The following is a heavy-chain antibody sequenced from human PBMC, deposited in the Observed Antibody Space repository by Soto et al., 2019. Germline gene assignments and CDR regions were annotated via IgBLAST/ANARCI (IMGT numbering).Heavy chain of an antibody. D-gene: IGHD6-6*01. V-gene: IGHV1-18*01. CDR3: ASARRAMNSGPSPEH. CDR1: GYTFTKYG. CDR2: ISVYHGYT. Sequence: QVQVVQSGAEVKKPGASVKVSCKASGYTFTKYGISWVRQAPGQGLEWMGWISVYHGYTNYAQKSQGRVTMTTDTSTSTADMELGSLRSDDTAVYYCASARRAMNSGPSPEHWGQGTPVTVSS. J-gene: IGHJ4*02.